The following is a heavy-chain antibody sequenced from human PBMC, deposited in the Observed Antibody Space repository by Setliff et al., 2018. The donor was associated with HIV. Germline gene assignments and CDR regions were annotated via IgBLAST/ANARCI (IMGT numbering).Heavy chain of an antibody. D-gene: IGHD2-21*02. J-gene: IGHJ4*02. CDR3: ATLDPSGGNFLAY. Sequence: PSETLSLTCTVSGDTDFYWNWIRQPPGKGLKWIGYIHASGKTNYNPSLKSRVTISLDTSKMQFSLHLTSVTAADTAVYYCATLDPSGGNFLAYWGQGTLVTVSS. V-gene: IGHV4-4*09. CDR1: GDTDFY. CDR2: IHASGKT.